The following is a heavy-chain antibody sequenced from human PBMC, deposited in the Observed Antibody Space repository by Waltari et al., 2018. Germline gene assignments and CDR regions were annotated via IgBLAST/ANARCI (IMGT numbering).Heavy chain of an antibody. CDR3: ARMIVVVPAAPGLYYYGVDV. CDR2: MNPNSGNT. V-gene: IGHV1-8*01. Sequence: QVQLVQSGAEVKKPGASVKVSCKASGYTFTSYDITWVRQATGQGLEWMGWMNPNSGNTGYAQKFQGRVTMTRNTSISTAYMELSSLRSEDTAVYYCARMIVVVPAAPGLYYYGVDVWGQGTTVTVSS. D-gene: IGHD2-2*01. CDR1: GYTFTSYD. J-gene: IGHJ6*02.